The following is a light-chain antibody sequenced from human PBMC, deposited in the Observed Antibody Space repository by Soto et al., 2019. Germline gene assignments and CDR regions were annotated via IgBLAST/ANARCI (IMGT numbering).Light chain of an antibody. CDR2: AAS. V-gene: IGKV1-9*01. CDR3: QQLNSYSPT. Sequence: IPLTQSPSSLSASVGDRVTITCRASQGISSYLAWYQQKPGKAPKLLIYAASTLQSGVPSRFSGSGSGTDFTLTISSLQPEDFATYYCQQLNSYSPTFGGGTKVEIK. CDR1: QGISSY. J-gene: IGKJ4*01.